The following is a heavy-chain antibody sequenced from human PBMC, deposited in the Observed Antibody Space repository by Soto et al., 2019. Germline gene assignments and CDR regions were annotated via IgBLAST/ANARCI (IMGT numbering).Heavy chain of an antibody. Sequence: SGPTLVNPTQTLTLTCTFSGFSLSTSGMCVSWIRQPPGNALEWLALIDWDDDKYYSTSLKTRLTISKDTSKNQVVLTMTNMDPVDTATYYCARMMGVAGGTVAGQDYFDYWGQGTLVTVSS. CDR1: GFSLSTSGMC. D-gene: IGHD6-19*01. J-gene: IGHJ4*02. CDR3: ARMMGVAGGTVAGQDYFDY. CDR2: IDWDDDK. V-gene: IGHV2-70*01.